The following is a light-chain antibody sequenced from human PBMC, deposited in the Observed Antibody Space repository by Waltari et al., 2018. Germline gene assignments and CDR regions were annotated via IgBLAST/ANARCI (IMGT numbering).Light chain of an antibody. J-gene: IGLJ1*01. CDR1: NSNIGANF. CDR2: GND. CDR3: AAWDDTLSGHSV. V-gene: IGLV1-47*03. Sequence: QSVLTQPPSASGTPGQRVTISCSGRNSNIGANFVYWYRQFPGTSPKLLIYGNDKRPSGVPDRFSGSKSGSSASLVISGLWSEDEADYYCAAWDDTLSGHSVFGTGTKVTVL.